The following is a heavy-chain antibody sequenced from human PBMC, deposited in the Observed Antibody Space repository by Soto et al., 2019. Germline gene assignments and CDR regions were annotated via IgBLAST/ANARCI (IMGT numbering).Heavy chain of an antibody. V-gene: IGHV3-53*01. D-gene: IGHD3-3*01. CDR2: IFSADNT. CDR3: AITGAGYYIV. Sequence: PGGSLRLSCAASGFTVSSNYLSWVRQAPGKGLEWVSVIFSADNTHYADSVKGRFTISRDNSKNTVFLRMNSLRAEDTAVYYCAITGAGYYIVWGQGTPGTVS. CDR1: GFTVSSNY. J-gene: IGHJ4*02.